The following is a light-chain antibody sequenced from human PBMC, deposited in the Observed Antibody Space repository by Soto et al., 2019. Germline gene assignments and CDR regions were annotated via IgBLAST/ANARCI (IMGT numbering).Light chain of an antibody. J-gene: IGLJ2*01. CDR2: GST. Sequence: QSVLTQPPSVSGAPGQRVTISCTGSSSNIGAGYDVHWYQQFPGTAPKLLLYGSTNRPSWVPDRFSGSKSGTSASLAIAGLQTEDEADYYCQSYDSSLSAVVFGGGTKLTVL. V-gene: IGLV1-40*01. CDR1: SSNIGAGYD. CDR3: QSYDSSLSAVV.